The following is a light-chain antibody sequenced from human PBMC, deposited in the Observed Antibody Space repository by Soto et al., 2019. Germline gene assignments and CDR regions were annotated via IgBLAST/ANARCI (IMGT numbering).Light chain of an antibody. V-gene: IGLV2-8*01. J-gene: IGLJ3*02. CDR3: SSYAGSNNLV. CDR1: SSDVGGYNY. CDR2: EVS. Sequence: QSALTQPPSASGSPGQSVTISCNGTSSDVGGYNYVSWYQQHPGKAPKLMIYEVSKRPSGVPDRFSGSKSDNTASLTVSGLQAEDEADYYCSSYAGSNNLVFGGGTKLTVL.